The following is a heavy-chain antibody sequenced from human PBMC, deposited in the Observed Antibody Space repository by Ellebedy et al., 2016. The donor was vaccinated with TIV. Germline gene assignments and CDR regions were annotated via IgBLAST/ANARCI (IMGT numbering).Heavy chain of an antibody. J-gene: IGHJ4*02. CDR2: IKQAGSGK. V-gene: IGHV3-7*01. Sequence: GESLKISCAASGFTFTSYWMTWVRQAPGKGLEWVANIKQAGSGKYYVDSVSGRFTISRDNAKNFLYLQMNSLRGEDTAVYFSARGPATIFGVVKPLDSWGQGTLVIVSS. CDR1: GFTFTSYW. CDR3: ARGPATIFGVVKPLDS. D-gene: IGHD3-3*01.